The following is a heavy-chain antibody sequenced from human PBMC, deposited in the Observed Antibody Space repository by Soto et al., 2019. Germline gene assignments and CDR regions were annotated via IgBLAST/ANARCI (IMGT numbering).Heavy chain of an antibody. D-gene: IGHD2-15*01. CDR3: TRDDHCSGGSCYNLADY. Sequence: QVQLQQSGPGLVKPSQTLSLTCAISGDSVSSHSAAWNWIRQSPSRGLEWLGRTYYRSKWHNDYAVSVKSRITINPDTSKNQFSLQLNSVTPEDTAVYYCTRDDHCSGGSCYNLADYWGQGTLVTVSS. V-gene: IGHV6-1*01. CDR1: GDSVSSHSAA. CDR2: TYYRSKWHN. J-gene: IGHJ4*02.